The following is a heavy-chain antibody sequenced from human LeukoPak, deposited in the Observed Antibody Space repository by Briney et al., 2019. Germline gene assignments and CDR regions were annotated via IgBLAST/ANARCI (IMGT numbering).Heavy chain of an antibody. CDR2: ISDSGGTT. D-gene: IGHD2-2*01. CDR1: GFTFSNYA. CDR3: AKLTRGYCASTACPNWFDP. V-gene: IGHV3-23*01. J-gene: IGHJ5*02. Sequence: GGSLRLSCAASGFTFSNYAMSWVRHAPGEGLEWVSAISDSGGTTCYADSVKGRFTISRDNSKNTLYLLMNSLRGEDTAVYYCAKLTRGYCASTACPNWFDPWGRGTLVTVSS.